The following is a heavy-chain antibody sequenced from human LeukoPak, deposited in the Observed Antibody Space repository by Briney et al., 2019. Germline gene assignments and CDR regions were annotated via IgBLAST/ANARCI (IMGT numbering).Heavy chain of an antibody. CDR2: INPNSGGT. V-gene: IGHV1-2*06. D-gene: IGHD2-2*02. CDR1: GYTFTDYY. CDR3: ARAYYCSSTSCYRFWFDP. J-gene: IGHJ5*02. Sequence: GASVKVSCKASGYTFTDYYMHWVRQAPGQGLEWMGRINPNSGGTNYAQKFQGRVTMTRDTSISTAYMELSRLRSDDTAVYYCARAYYCSSTSCYRFWFDPWGQGTLVTVSS.